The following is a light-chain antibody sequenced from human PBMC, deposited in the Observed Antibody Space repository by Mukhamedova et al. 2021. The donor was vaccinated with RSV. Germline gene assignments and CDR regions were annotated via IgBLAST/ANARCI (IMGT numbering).Light chain of an antibody. J-gene: IGKJ4*01. CDR3: QQSYNEPFT. CDR2: TAS. Sequence: WYQRRVHGKAPTLLIYTASSLYTGVPSRFSGGGSGTDFTLTISSLQPEDFATYHCQQSYNEPFTFGGGTKVEVK. V-gene: IGKV1-39*01.